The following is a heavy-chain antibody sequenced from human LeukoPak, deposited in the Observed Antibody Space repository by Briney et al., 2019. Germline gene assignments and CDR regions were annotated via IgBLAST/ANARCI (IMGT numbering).Heavy chain of an antibody. CDR3: ARGNSGSYSQDWFDP. J-gene: IGHJ5*02. Sequence: PGGSLRLSCAASGFTFDDYAMHWVRQAPGKGLEWASGISWNSGTIGYADSVKGRFTISRDNAKNSLYLQMNSLRGDDMALYYCARGNSGSYSQDWFDPWGQGTLVTVSS. CDR2: ISWNSGTI. V-gene: IGHV3-9*03. CDR1: GFTFDDYA. D-gene: IGHD1-26*01.